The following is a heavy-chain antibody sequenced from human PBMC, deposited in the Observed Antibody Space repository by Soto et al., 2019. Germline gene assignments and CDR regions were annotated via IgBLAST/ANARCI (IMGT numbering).Heavy chain of an antibody. D-gene: IGHD5-12*01. J-gene: IGHJ6*03. Sequence: QVQLVQSGAEVRKPGASVTVSCRSSGDSFNDYYIHWVRQAPGQGVEWMGWINPNGGVTKYAQKFQGWVSMTRDTYIRTVYMQLSRIRSDDTAVYYCARESGGATATLDYYYFYMDVWGTGTTVTVSS. CDR3: ARESGGATATLDYYYFYMDV. V-gene: IGHV1-2*04. CDR1: GDSFNDYY. CDR2: INPNGGVT.